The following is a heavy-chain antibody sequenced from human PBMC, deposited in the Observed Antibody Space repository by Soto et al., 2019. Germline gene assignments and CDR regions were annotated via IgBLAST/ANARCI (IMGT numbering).Heavy chain of an antibody. Sequence: QLQLQESGPGLVKPSETLSLTCTVSGGSISSSSYYWGWIRQPPGKGLEWIGSIYYSGSTYYNPSLKSRVTISVDTSKNQFSLNLSSVTAADTAVYYCARTRPTQYYFDYWGQGTLVTVSS. J-gene: IGHJ4*02. CDR1: GGSISSSSYY. CDR2: IYYSGST. D-gene: IGHD4-17*01. V-gene: IGHV4-39*01. CDR3: ARTRPTQYYFDY.